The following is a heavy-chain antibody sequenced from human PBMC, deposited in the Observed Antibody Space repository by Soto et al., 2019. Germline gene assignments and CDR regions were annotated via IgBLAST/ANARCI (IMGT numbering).Heavy chain of an antibody. CDR3: ARGYYDFWSGYSRTEYNWFDP. Sequence: GASVKVSCKASGYTFTSYAMHWVRQAPGQRLEWMGWINAGNGNTKYSQKFQGRVTITRDTSASTAYMELSSLRSEDTAVYYCARGYYDFWSGYSRTEYNWFDPWGQGTLVTVSS. CDR1: GYTFTSYA. J-gene: IGHJ5*02. CDR2: INAGNGNT. D-gene: IGHD3-3*01. V-gene: IGHV1-3*01.